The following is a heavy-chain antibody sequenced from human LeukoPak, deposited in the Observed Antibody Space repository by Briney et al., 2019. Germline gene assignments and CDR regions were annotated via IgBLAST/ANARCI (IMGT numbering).Heavy chain of an antibody. CDR2: IRYDGSNK. D-gene: IGHD6-6*01. Sequence: GALKLPLGSAWFNLQNHGLHRVRQAPRQGLGGGAFIRYDGSNKYYADSVKGRFTISRDNSNNTLYLQMRSLRAEDTAGYYCAKDSIAARRVDYWGQGTLVTVSS. CDR3: AKDSIAARRVDY. CDR1: FNLQNHG. V-gene: IGHV3-30*02. J-gene: IGHJ4*02.